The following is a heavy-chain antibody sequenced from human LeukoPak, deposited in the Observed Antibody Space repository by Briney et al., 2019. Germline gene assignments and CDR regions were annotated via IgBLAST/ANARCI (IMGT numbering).Heavy chain of an antibody. Sequence: SETLSLTCTVSGGSISSSSYYWGWIRPPPGKGLEWVVRIYASVSTYSNPSLKSRVTLSVDTSRNQFSLKLSSVTAADTAVYYCARHRDSRYCSGGSCYNWFDPWGQGTLVTVSS. J-gene: IGHJ5*02. D-gene: IGHD2-15*01. CDR3: ARHRDSRYCSGGSCYNWFDP. CDR2: IYASVST. V-gene: IGHV4-39*01. CDR1: GGSISSSSYY.